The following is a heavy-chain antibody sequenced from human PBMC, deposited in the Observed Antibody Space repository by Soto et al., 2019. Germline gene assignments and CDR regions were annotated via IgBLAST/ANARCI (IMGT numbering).Heavy chain of an antibody. V-gene: IGHV3-30*18. CDR1: GFTFGSYG. CDR2: ISYDGSNK. Sequence: GGSLRLSCAASGFTFGSYGMHWVRQAPGKGLEWVAVISYDGSNKYYADSVRGRFAISRYNSNNMLYLQMNSLRAEDTAVYYCANIRNVVYAHNAYWGQGTLVTVSS. D-gene: IGHD2-8*02. J-gene: IGHJ4*02. CDR3: ANIRNVVYAHNAY.